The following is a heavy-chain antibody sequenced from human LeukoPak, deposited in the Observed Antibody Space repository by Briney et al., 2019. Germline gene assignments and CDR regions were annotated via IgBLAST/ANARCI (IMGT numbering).Heavy chain of an antibody. CDR3: AKDMGFGDSVYRYFDL. CDR1: GFTFSTYS. D-gene: IGHD4-17*01. V-gene: IGHV3-48*02. J-gene: IGHJ2*01. Sequence: GGSLRLSCEASGFTFSTYSMNWVRQAPGKGLEWVSFISSSSLTIYYADSVKGRFTISRDNAKNSLYLQVNSLRDEDTAVYYCAKDMGFGDSVYRYFDLWGRGTLVTVSS. CDR2: ISSSSLTI.